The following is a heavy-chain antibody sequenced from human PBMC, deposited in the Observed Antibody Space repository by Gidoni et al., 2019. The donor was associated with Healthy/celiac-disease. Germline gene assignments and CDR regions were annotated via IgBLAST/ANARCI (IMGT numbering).Heavy chain of an antibody. V-gene: IGHV3-23*01. CDR1: GFTFRSYA. Sequence: EVQLLESGGGLVQPGGSLRLSCSASGFTFRSYAMSWVRQAPGKGLEWVSAISGSGGSTYYADSVKGRFTISRDNSKNTLYLQMNSLRAEDTAVYYCAKDRGYNWNDDDAFDIWGQGTMVTVSS. CDR3: AKDRGYNWNDDDAFDI. J-gene: IGHJ3*02. D-gene: IGHD1-20*01. CDR2: ISGSGGST.